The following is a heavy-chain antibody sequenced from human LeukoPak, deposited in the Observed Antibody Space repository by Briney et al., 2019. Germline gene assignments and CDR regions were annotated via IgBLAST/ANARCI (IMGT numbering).Heavy chain of an antibody. CDR1: GGTFSSYA. CDR3: ARVDNRRFDY. J-gene: IGHJ4*02. CDR2: IIPIFGTA. Sequence: EASVKVSCKASGGTFSSYAISWVRQAPGQGLEWMGGIIPIFGTANYAQKFQGRVTITADESTSTAYMELSSLRSEDTAVYYCARVDNRRFDYWGQGTLVTVSS. D-gene: IGHD2-2*03. V-gene: IGHV1-69*13.